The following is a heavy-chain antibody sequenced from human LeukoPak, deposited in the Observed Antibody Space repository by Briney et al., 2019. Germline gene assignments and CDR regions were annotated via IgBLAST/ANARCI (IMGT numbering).Heavy chain of an antibody. V-gene: IGHV3-74*01. CDR3: ARHCTSSSCSDY. CDR1: GFTFSSYW. J-gene: IGHJ4*02. D-gene: IGHD2-2*01. Sequence: GGSLRLSCVHPGFTFSSYWMHWVRQAPGKGLVWVSRINNDGSSTSYADSVKGRFTISRDNAKNTLYLQMNSLRAEDSSVYFCARHCTSSSCSDYWGQGTLVTVSS. CDR2: INNDGSST.